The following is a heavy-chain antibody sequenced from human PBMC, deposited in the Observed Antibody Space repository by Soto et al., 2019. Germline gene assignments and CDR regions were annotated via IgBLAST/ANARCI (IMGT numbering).Heavy chain of an antibody. D-gene: IGHD5-18*01. CDR2: MNPNSGNT. Sequence: GASVKVSCKASGYTFTSYDINWVRQATGQGLEWMGWMNPNSGNTGYAQKFQGRVTMTRNTPISTAYMELSSLRSEDTAVYYCARVLQDTAMVTADYWGQGTVVTVSS. CDR1: GYTFTSYD. CDR3: ARVLQDTAMVTADY. V-gene: IGHV1-8*01. J-gene: IGHJ4*02.